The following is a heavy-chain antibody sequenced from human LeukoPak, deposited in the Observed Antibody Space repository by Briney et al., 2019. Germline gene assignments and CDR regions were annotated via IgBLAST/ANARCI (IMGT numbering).Heavy chain of an antibody. CDR3: ARDFDQLPSNTLDY. V-gene: IGHV3-30-3*01. Sequence: PGGSPRLSCAASGFTFSSYAMHWVRQAPGKGLEWVAVISYDGSNKYYADSVKGRFTISRDNSKNTLYLQMNSLRAEDTAVYYCARDFDQLPSNTLDYWGQGTLVTVSS. J-gene: IGHJ4*02. CDR2: ISYDGSNK. D-gene: IGHD2-2*01. CDR1: GFTFSSYA.